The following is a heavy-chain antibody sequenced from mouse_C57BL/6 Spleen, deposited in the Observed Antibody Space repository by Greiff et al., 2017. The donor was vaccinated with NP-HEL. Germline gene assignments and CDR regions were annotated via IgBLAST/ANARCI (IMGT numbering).Heavy chain of an antibody. D-gene: IGHD2-4*01. V-gene: IGHV1-64*01. CDR2: IHPNSGST. Sequence: QVQLQQPGAELVKPGASVKLSCKASGYTFTSYWMHWVKQRPGQGLEWIGMIHPNSGSTNYNEKFKSKATLTVDKSSSTAYMQLSSLTSEDSAVYYCAREDDFYWYFDVWGTGTTVTVSS. CDR1: GYTFTSYW. J-gene: IGHJ1*03. CDR3: AREDDFYWYFDV.